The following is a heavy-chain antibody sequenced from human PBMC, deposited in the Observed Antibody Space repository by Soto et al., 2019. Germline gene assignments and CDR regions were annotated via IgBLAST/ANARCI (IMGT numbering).Heavy chain of an antibody. CDR1: GFTFSSYG. D-gene: IGHD3-10*01. Sequence: QVQLVESGGGVVQPGRSLRLSCAASGFTFSSYGMHWVRQAPGKGLEWVAVISYDGSNKYYADSVKGRFTIYRDNSKNTLYLQMNSLRAEDTAVYYCAKHLTRVLWFRELPQSYSFDYWGQGTLVTVSS. CDR3: AKHLTRVLWFRELPQSYSFDY. V-gene: IGHV3-30*18. CDR2: ISYDGSNK. J-gene: IGHJ4*02.